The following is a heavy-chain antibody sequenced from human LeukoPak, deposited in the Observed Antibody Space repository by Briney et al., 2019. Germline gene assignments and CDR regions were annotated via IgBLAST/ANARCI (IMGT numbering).Heavy chain of an antibody. Sequence: GGSLRLSCAASGFTFSSYSMNWVRQAPGKGLEWVSYISSSSSTIYYADSVKGRFTISRDNAKNSLYLQVNSLRAEDTAMYYCAKDDDWGRYKHWGQGTLVTVSS. V-gene: IGHV3-48*01. CDR3: AKDDDWGRYKH. CDR2: ISSSSSTI. D-gene: IGHD3-16*01. CDR1: GFTFSSYS. J-gene: IGHJ1*01.